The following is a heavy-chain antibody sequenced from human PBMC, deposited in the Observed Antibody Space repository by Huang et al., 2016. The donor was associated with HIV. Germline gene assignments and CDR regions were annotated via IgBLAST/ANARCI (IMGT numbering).Heavy chain of an antibody. J-gene: IGHJ4*02. D-gene: IGHD3-16*01. CDR1: GYKFHIYE. Sequence: QIHLVQSGPEVKQPGASVKVSCKASGYKFHIYEITWVRQTPGQGLEWMGWSSGDNGSTRFAQKFQDRLTMTTDVSTSTAYLELRSLRLDDTAVYYCARTKGEFDFWGQGALVTVSS. CDR2: SSGDNGST. CDR3: ARTKGEFDF. V-gene: IGHV1-18*04.